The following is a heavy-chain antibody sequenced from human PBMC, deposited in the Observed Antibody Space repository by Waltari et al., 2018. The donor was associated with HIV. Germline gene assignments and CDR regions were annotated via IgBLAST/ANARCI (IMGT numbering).Heavy chain of an antibody. Sequence: EVQLVESGGGLVQPGGSLRLSCTASGLAFTSYWMHWVHQVPGKGLVWVSGINSDGRRRTYADSLRGRFTISRDNAKNTLFLQMNSLRVEDTALYYCARSLHYYGSGRFDFWGQGTLVAVSS. CDR2: INSDGRRR. CDR3: ARSLHYYGSGRFDF. D-gene: IGHD3-10*01. V-gene: IGHV3-74*03. J-gene: IGHJ4*02. CDR1: GLAFTSYW.